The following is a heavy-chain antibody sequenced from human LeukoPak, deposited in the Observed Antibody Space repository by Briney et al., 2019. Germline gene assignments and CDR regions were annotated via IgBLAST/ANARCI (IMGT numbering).Heavy chain of an antibody. J-gene: IGHJ4*02. CDR1: GYSISSGYY. Sequence: SETLSLTCTVSGYSISSGYYWGWIRQPPGKGLEWIGSIYHSGSTYYNPSLKSRVTISVDKSKDQFSLKLTSVTAADTAVYYCARVPPYGSGWSKGVLDYWGQGTLVIVSS. CDR2: IYHSGST. V-gene: IGHV4-38-2*02. D-gene: IGHD6-19*01. CDR3: ARVPPYGSGWSKGVLDY.